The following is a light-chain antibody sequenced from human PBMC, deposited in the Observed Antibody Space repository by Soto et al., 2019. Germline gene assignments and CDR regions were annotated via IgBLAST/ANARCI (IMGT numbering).Light chain of an antibody. CDR3: QQYNNWPFS. CDR1: QDVTTN. J-gene: IGKJ5*01. V-gene: IGKV3-15*01. Sequence: EISMTQFPAILSASPGEGATLPCRAAQDVTTNFAWYQLRRGQPPRLLIYDISTRATGVPARFSGSGSGTEFTLTISGLQSEDFALYFCQQYNNWPFSFGPGTRLEIK. CDR2: DIS.